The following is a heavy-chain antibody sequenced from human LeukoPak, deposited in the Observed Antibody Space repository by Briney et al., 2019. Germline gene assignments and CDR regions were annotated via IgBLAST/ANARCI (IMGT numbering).Heavy chain of an antibody. J-gene: IGHJ4*02. CDR2: IWYDGSNK. D-gene: IGHD4-17*01. CDR3: AREAYGDYVNH. V-gene: IGHV3-33*01. CDR1: GFTFSSYG. Sequence: TGGSLRLSCAASGFTFSSYGMHWVRQAPGKGLEWVAVIWYDGSNKYYADSVKGRFTISRDNAKNSLYLQMNSLRAEDTAVYYCAREAYGDYVNHWGQGTLVTVSS.